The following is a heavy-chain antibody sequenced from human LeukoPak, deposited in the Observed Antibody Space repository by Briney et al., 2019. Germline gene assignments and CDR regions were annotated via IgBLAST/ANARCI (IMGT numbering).Heavy chain of an antibody. CDR2: IYSDRST. Sequence: GGSLRLSCTASGFTINNNYMSWVRQAPGKGLEWVAIIYSDRSTYYPESVKGRFTISRDDSMNMLLLQMDSLRVEDTAIYYCARDSAFSSYSNWVQGTLVTVSS. J-gene: IGHJ1*01. D-gene: IGHD2-15*01. V-gene: IGHV3-53*01. CDR1: GFTINNNY. CDR3: ARDSAFSSYSN.